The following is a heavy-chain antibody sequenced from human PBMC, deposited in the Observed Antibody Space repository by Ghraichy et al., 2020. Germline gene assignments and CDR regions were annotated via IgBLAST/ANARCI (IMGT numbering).Heavy chain of an antibody. V-gene: IGHV4-30-4*01. D-gene: IGHD3-10*01. CDR2: IYHSGTT. Sequence: SETLSLTCTVSGGSISSDNYYWSWIRQTPGKGLEWIGHIYHSGTTYYNPSLMSRTSMSVDTSKDQFSLNLTSVTAADPAVYFCARALISGSGSWEGHFDYWGQGTQITVSS. J-gene: IGHJ4*02. CDR1: GGSISSDNYY. CDR3: ARALISGSGSWEGHFDY.